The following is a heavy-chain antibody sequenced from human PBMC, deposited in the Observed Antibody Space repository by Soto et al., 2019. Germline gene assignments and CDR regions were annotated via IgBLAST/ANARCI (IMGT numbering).Heavy chain of an antibody. CDR1: GGSISSSSYY. Sequence: QLQLQESGPGLVKPSETLSLTCTVSGGSISSSSYYWGWIRQPPGKGLEWIGSIYYSGSTYYNPSLKSRVTISVDTSKNQFSLKLSSVTAADTAVYYCASTDYGGNSGGGAWGQGTLVTVSS. D-gene: IGHD4-17*01. CDR3: ASTDYGGNSGGGA. V-gene: IGHV4-39*01. CDR2: IYYSGST. J-gene: IGHJ5*02.